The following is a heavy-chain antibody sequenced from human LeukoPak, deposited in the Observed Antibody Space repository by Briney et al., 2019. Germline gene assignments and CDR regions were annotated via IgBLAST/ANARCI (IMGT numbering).Heavy chain of an antibody. CDR1: GYYFSGFY. D-gene: IGHD3-9*01. CDR2: ISYSGST. CDR3: AKGKAAHYHSVTDEYYYYLDV. Sequence: SETLSLTCVVEGYYFSGFYWTWIRQAPGKGLEWIGEISYSGSTKYNPSLKSRVTIEVDTSNNQISLNLSSVTAADTAVYYCAKGKAAHYHSVTDEYYYYLDVWGKGTTVIVSS. J-gene: IGHJ6*03. V-gene: IGHV4-34*01.